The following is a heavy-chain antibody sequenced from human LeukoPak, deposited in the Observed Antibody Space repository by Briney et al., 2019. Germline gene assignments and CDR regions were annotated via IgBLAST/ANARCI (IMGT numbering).Heavy chain of an antibody. Sequence: PGGSLRLSCAASGFTFSSYWMSWVRQAPGKGLEWVANIKQDGSENYYVDSVKGRFTISRDNAKNSLYLQMNSLRAEDTAVYYCARDRGYYDFWSGYYTGMGFDPWGQGALVTVSS. D-gene: IGHD3-3*01. J-gene: IGHJ5*02. CDR1: GFTFSSYW. V-gene: IGHV3-7*01. CDR3: ARDRGYYDFWSGYYTGMGFDP. CDR2: IKQDGSEN.